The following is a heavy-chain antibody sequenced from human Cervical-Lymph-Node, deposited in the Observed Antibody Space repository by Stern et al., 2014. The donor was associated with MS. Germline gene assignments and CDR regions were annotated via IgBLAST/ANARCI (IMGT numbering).Heavy chain of an antibody. J-gene: IGHJ5*02. Sequence: VQLVESGAEVRKPGASVKISCKASGYTFTSYGISWVRQAPGQGLEWMGWISEDNGNTDHAPKFQGRVTITADKSTDKTYMALRRLRSDETAVYYCAVAAAGTSWFDPWGQGTLVTVTS. CDR1: GYTFTSYG. D-gene: IGHD6-13*01. CDR2: ISEDNGNT. V-gene: IGHV1-18*01. CDR3: AVAAAGTSWFDP.